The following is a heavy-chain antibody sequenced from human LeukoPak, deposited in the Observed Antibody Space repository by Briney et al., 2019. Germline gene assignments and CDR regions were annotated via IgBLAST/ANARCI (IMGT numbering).Heavy chain of an antibody. CDR1: GYTFTVYY. D-gene: IGHD2-2*01. CDR2: INPNSGGT. J-gene: IGHJ4*02. Sequence: ASVKVSCKASGYTFTVYYMHWVRQAPGQGLEWMGWINPNSGGTNYAQKFQGRVTMTRDTSISTAYMELSRLRSDDTAVYYCARSSREYQLPAWRVWGQGTLVTVSS. CDR3: ARSSREYQLPAWRV. V-gene: IGHV1-2*02.